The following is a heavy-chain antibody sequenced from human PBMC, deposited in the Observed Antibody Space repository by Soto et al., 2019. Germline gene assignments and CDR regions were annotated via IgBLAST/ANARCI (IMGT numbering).Heavy chain of an antibody. CDR3: ARHPERIAEIGWFDP. J-gene: IGHJ5*02. Sequence: EVQLVESGGGLVQPGGSLRLSCAASGFTFSSYSMNWVRQAPGKGLEWVSYISSSSSTIYYADSVKGRFTISRDNAKNSLYLHMNSLRAEDTAVYDGARHPERIAEIGWFDPWGQGTLVTVSS. CDR2: ISSSSSTI. D-gene: IGHD6-13*01. CDR1: GFTFSSYS. V-gene: IGHV3-48*01.